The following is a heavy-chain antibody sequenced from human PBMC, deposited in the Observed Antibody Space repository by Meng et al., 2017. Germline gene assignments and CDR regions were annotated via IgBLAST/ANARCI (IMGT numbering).Heavy chain of an antibody. V-gene: IGHV1-69*05. CDR1: GGTFSSYA. CDR3: ARTTGGGYCSSTSCYLEGWFDP. CDR2: IIPIFGTA. J-gene: IGHJ5*02. Sequence: SVKVSCKASGGTFSSYAISWVRQAPGQGLEWRGGIIPIFGTANYAQKFQGRVTITTDESTSTAYMELSSLRSEDTAVYYCARTTGGGYCSSTSCYLEGWFDPWGQGTLVTVSS. D-gene: IGHD2-2*01.